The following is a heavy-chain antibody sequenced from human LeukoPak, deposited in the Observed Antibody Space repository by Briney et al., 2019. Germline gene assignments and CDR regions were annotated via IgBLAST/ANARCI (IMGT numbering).Heavy chain of an antibody. CDR1: GFTFSSYG. CDR3: ARDGGPVGATPPGFDY. CDR2: ISYDGSNK. J-gene: IGHJ4*02. V-gene: IGHV3-30*12. Sequence: GGSLRLSCAASGFTFSSYGMHWVRQAPGKGLEWVAVISYDGSNKYYADSVKGRFTISRDNSKNTLYLQMNSLRAEDMAVYFCARDGGPVGATPPGFDYWGQGTLVTVSS. D-gene: IGHD1-26*01.